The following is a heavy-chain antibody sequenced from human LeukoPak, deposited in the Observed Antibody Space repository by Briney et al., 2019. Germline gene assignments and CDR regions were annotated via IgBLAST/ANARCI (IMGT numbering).Heavy chain of an antibody. D-gene: IGHD2-21*01. Sequence: PSQTLSLTCTVSGGSINSGSYYWGWIRQPPGKGLEWIGSIYYSGSTYYNPSLKSRVTISIDTSKNQFSLNLTSVTAADTAVYYCARLGRGLASPEGKILAYWGPGTLVTVSS. CDR3: ARLGRGLASPEGKILAY. J-gene: IGHJ4*02. V-gene: IGHV4-39*07. CDR2: IYYSGST. CDR1: GGSINSGSYY.